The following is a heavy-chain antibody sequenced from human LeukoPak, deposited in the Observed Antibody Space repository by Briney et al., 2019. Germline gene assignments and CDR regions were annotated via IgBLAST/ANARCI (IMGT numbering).Heavy chain of an antibody. Sequence: ASVKVSCKASGYTFTSYGISWVRQAPGQGLEWMGWISAYSGNTNYAQKLQGRVTMTTDTSTSTAYMELRSLRSDDTAVYYCARDKQIVGATLDAFDIWGQGTMVTVSS. V-gene: IGHV1-18*01. CDR3: ARDKQIVGATLDAFDI. CDR2: ISAYSGNT. D-gene: IGHD1-26*01. J-gene: IGHJ3*02. CDR1: GYTFTSYG.